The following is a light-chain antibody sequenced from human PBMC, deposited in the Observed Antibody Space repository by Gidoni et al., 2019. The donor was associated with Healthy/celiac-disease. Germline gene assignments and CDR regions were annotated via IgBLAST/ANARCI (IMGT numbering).Light chain of an antibody. CDR2: DVS. V-gene: IGLV2-14*03. Sequence: QSSLTQPASVSGSPGQSNTISCTGTSSDVGGYNSVSWYQQHPGKAPKLMIYDVSNRPSGVSNRFSGSKSGNTASLTISGLQAEDEADYYCSSYTSSSTLVFGTGTKVTVL. CDR1: SSDVGGYNS. J-gene: IGLJ1*01. CDR3: SSYTSSSTLV.